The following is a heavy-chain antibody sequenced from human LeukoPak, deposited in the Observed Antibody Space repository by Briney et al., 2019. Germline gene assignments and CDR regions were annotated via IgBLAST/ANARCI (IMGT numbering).Heavy chain of an antibody. V-gene: IGHV1-46*01. CDR1: GYTFTSYY. Sequence: ASVKVSCKASGYTFTSYYMHWVRQAPGQGLEWMGIINPSGGSTSYAQKFQGRVTMTEDTSTDTAYMELSSLRSEDTAVYYCATLAMIVVVNAFDIWGQGTMVTVSS. J-gene: IGHJ3*02. CDR2: INPSGGST. D-gene: IGHD3-22*01. CDR3: ATLAMIVVVNAFDI.